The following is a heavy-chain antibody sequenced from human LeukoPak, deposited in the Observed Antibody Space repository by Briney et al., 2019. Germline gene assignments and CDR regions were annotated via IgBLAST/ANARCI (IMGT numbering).Heavy chain of an antibody. CDR1: GYTFTGYY. CDR2: INPNIGVT. D-gene: IGHD2-15*01. J-gene: IGHJ4*02. CDR3: AREPANCSGGSCYSLDY. Sequence: ASVKVSCRASGYTFTGYYMHWVRQAPGQGLEWMGWINPNIGVTNYAQKFQGRVTMTRDTSIRTAYMELSRLRSDDTAEYYCAREPANCSGGSCYSLDYWGQGTLVTVSS. V-gene: IGHV1-2*02.